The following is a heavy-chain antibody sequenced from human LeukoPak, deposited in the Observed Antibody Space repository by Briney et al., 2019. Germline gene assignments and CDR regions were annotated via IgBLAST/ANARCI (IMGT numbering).Heavy chain of an antibody. CDR1: GGTFSSYA. CDR3: AREHGDYSYYFDY. J-gene: IGHJ4*02. Sequence: SVKVSCKASGGTFSSYAISWVRQAPGQGLEWMGGIIPIFGTANYAQRFQGRVTIIADESTSTAYMELSSLRSEDTAVYYCAREHGDYSYYFDYWGQGTLVTVSS. CDR2: IIPIFGTA. V-gene: IGHV1-69*13. D-gene: IGHD4-17*01.